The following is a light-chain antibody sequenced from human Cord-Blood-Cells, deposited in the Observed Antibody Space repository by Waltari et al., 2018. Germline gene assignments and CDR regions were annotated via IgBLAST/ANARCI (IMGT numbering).Light chain of an antibody. J-gene: IGKJ2*01. Sequence: DIQLTQSPSFLSASVGDRLTITCRASQGISSYLAWYQQKPGKAPKLLIYAASTLQSGVPSRFSGSGSGTEFTLTISSLQPEDFATYYCQQLNSYPPEYTFGQGTKLEIK. CDR2: AAS. V-gene: IGKV1-9*01. CDR1: QGISSY. CDR3: QQLNSYPPEYT.